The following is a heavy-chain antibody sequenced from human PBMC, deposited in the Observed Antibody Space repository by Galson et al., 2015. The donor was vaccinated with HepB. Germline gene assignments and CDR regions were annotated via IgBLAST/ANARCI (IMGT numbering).Heavy chain of an antibody. Sequence: LRLSCAASGFTFSSSGMHWVRQAPGKGLEWVAVIWYDGNNKYYADSVRGRFTISRDNSKNTLYLQMNSLRAEDTAVYYCARDPTTVTPSWYFDLRGRGTLVTVSS. CDR2: IWYDGNNK. CDR3: ARDPTTVTPSWYFDL. CDR1: GFTFSSSG. V-gene: IGHV3-33*01. J-gene: IGHJ2*01. D-gene: IGHD4-11*01.